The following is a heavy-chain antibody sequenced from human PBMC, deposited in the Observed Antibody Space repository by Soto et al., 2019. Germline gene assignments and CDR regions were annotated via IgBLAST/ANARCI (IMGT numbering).Heavy chain of an antibody. D-gene: IGHD1-26*01. V-gene: IGHV3-7*03. CDR3: ASDRFRGTYYLRGVTYFFEE. J-gene: IGHJ4*02. CDR2: IKQDESER. Sequence: GSLRLSCVTYGLTFTDYWMSWVRQAPGKGLEWVANIKQDESERNYLDSVKGRFTISRDNAKNSLYLQMNSLRAEDTAVYYCASDRFRGTYYLRGVTYFFEEWGQGAPVTVSS. CDR1: GLTFTDYW.